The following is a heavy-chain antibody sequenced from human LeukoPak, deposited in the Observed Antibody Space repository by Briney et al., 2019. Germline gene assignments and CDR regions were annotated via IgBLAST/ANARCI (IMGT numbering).Heavy chain of an antibody. Sequence: ASVKVSCKASGYTFTRYGITWLRQAPGQGLEWMGRISGYNGDTKYAQKFQGRVTMTRNTSISTAYMELSSLRSEDTAVYYCARGRVGSYWGQGTLVTVSS. CDR3: ARGRVGSY. CDR1: GYTFTRYG. CDR2: ISGYNGDT. V-gene: IGHV1-18*01. J-gene: IGHJ4*02. D-gene: IGHD6-25*01.